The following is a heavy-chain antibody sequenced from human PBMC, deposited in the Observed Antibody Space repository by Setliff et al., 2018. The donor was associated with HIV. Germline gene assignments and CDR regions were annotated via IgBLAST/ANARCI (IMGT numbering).Heavy chain of an antibody. J-gene: IGHJ5*02. CDR1: GYKFTTYW. CDR3: ARHFGISYRSPFDP. D-gene: IGHD3-3*01. V-gene: IGHV5-51*01. CDR2: ISPDDSDT. Sequence: GESLKISCKGSGYKFTTYWIAWVRQMPGKGLEWMGIISPDDSDTRYSPSFQGQVTISVDKSTSTAYLQWSSLKASDSAIYYCARHFGISYRSPFDPWGQGTLVTVSS.